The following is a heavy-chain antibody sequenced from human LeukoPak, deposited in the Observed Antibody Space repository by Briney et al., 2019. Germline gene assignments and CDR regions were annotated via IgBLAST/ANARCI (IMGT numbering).Heavy chain of an antibody. CDR2: INRDGSTT. D-gene: IGHD6-19*01. Sequence: GGSLRLSCAASGFTFSYYGMHWVRHAPGKGLVWVSRINRDGSTTNYADSVKGRFTISRDNAKNTLYLQMHSQRADDTAVYYCARSRWLDAFDYWGQGTLVTVSS. CDR1: GFTFSYYG. CDR3: ARSRWLDAFDY. J-gene: IGHJ4*02. V-gene: IGHV3-74*01.